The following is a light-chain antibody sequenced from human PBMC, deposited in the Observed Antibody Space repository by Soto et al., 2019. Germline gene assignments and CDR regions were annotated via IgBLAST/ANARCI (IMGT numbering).Light chain of an antibody. Sequence: DTVMSQSPASLAVSLGGRATINCKSSQRLLYRSNNKNYLAWYQHKAGQPPKLLIYWASTRDSGVPDRFSGRGSGTNFTLTIHNVQAEDVAVYYCQQYYNPPWTFGQGTKVEI. V-gene: IGKV4-1*01. J-gene: IGKJ1*01. CDR1: QRLLYRSNNKNY. CDR2: WAS. CDR3: QQYYNPPWT.